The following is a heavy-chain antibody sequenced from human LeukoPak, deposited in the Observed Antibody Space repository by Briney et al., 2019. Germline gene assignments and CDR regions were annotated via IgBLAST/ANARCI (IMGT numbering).Heavy chain of an antibody. CDR3: AKDQSVIPTAALDY. D-gene: IGHD6-13*01. Sequence: QTAGSLRLSCAASGFTFSNYALNWDRQAPGKGLEWVSAISGPGITTYYADSGKGRFTISTDNPTNTMYLQMNSLRDEETAVYHCAKDQSVIPTAALDYWGQGTLVTVSS. V-gene: IGHV3-23*01. CDR2: ISGPGITT. CDR1: GFTFSNYA. J-gene: IGHJ4*02.